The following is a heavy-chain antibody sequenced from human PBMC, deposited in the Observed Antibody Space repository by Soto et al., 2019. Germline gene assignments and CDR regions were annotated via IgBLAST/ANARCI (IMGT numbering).Heavy chain of an antibody. J-gene: IGHJ4*02. Sequence: SQTLSRTWTVCGGSISPYYWWRIRQPPGKGLEWIGYIYYTGSTDYNSSLKSRVTISVDTSKNQISLKLSSVTAADTAVYYCARRLIPDFDHWGQGTLVTVSS. CDR1: GGSISPYY. D-gene: IGHD2-8*01. CDR2: IYYTGST. CDR3: ARRLIPDFDH. V-gene: IGHV4-59*01.